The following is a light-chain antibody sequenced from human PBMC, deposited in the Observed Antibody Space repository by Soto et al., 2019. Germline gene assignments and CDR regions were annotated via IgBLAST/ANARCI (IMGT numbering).Light chain of an antibody. CDR1: SSDIGSYT. CDR2: SNN. J-gene: IGLJ2*01. CDR3: AAWDDSLNGPV. V-gene: IGLV1-44*01. Sequence: QPVLTQPPSASGTPGQRATISCSGSSSDIGSYTVNWYQQLPGTAPKLLIYSNNQRPSGVLDRFSGSKSGTSASLAISGLQSEDEADYYCAAWDDSLNGPVFGGGTKLTVL.